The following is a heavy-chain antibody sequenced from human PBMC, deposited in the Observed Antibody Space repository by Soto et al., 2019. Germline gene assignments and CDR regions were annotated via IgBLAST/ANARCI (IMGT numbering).Heavy chain of an antibody. D-gene: IGHD2-21*02. Sequence: QVQLVQSGAEVKKPGASVKVSCKASGYTFTSYGISWVRPAPGQGLEWMGCISAYNGNTNYAQKLQGRVTMTTDSCTSSAYMELRSLRADDTAGYYCARECFVGDCYIDAFDIWGQGTMGTVSS. V-gene: IGHV1-18*01. CDR2: ISAYNGNT. J-gene: IGHJ3*02. CDR3: ARECFVGDCYIDAFDI. CDR1: GYTFTSYG.